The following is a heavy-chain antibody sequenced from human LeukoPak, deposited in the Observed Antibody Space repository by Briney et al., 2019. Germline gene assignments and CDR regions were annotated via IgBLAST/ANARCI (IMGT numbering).Heavy chain of an antibody. J-gene: IGHJ4*02. CDR2: ISHDVNNK. CDR1: GFTFSSYG. V-gene: IGHV3-30*18. D-gene: IGHD3-16*01. Sequence: PGRSLRLSCAASGFTFSSYGMHWVRQAPGKGLEWVAFISHDVNNKYYADSVKGRFTISRDNSKSALYLQMDSLRAEGTAVYYCAKVPVSFYGGSYYFDYWGQGTQVTVSP. CDR3: AKVPVSFYGGSYYFDY.